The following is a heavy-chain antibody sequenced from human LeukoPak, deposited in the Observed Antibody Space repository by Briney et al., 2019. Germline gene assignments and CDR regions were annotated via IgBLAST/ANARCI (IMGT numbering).Heavy chain of an antibody. Sequence: PSETLSLTCTVSGYTVETGYYWAWLRQPPGEGLEWIGSIYRSATTYYNPSLKSRILISMDMSKNEVSLSLTSVTAADTAVYYCAREWATYHNWYDPWGQGTLVIVSS. J-gene: IGHJ5*02. CDR3: AREWATYHNWYDP. D-gene: IGHD1-26*01. CDR1: GYTVETGYY. CDR2: IYRSATT. V-gene: IGHV4-38-2*02.